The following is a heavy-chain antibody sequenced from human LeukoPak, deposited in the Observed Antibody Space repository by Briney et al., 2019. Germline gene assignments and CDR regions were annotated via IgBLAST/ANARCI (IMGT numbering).Heavy chain of an antibody. CDR3: ARVRRYDFWSGYCNWFDP. Sequence: ASVKVSCKASGYIFTNYGISWVRQAPGQGLEWMGWISVYNGNTNSAQNLQGRVTMTTDTSTSIVYMELRNLRSDDTAVYYCARVRRYDFWSGYCNWFDPWGQGTLVTVSS. J-gene: IGHJ5*02. D-gene: IGHD3-3*01. CDR1: GYIFTNYG. CDR2: ISVYNGNT. V-gene: IGHV1-18*01.